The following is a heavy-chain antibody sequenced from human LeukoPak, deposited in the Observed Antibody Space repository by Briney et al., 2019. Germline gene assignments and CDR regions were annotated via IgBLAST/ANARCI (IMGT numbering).Heavy chain of an antibody. Sequence: PSETLSLTCTVSGGSISSYYWTWIRQPPRKGLEWIGYIHYSGSTNYNPSLKNRVTISVDKSKNQFSLKLSSVTAADTAVYYCARLVLGATAYLDCWGQGTLVTVSS. D-gene: IGHD1-26*01. V-gene: IGHV4-59*08. J-gene: IGHJ4*02. CDR2: IHYSGST. CDR1: GGSISSYY. CDR3: ARLVLGATAYLDC.